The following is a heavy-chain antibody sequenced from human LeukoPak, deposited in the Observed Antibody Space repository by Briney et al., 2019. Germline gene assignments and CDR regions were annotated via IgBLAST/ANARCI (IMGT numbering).Heavy chain of an antibody. CDR1: GFTFSSYS. Sequence: PGGFLRLPCAASGFTFSSYSMNWVRQAPGKGLEWVSYISSSSSTIYYADSVKGRFTISRDNAKNSLYLQMNSLRAEDTAVYYCAKVFPPHPPYYYGSGSYYHYYYYGMDVWGQGTTVTVSS. V-gene: IGHV3-48*04. D-gene: IGHD3-10*01. J-gene: IGHJ6*02. CDR2: ISSSSSTI. CDR3: AKVFPPHPPYYYGSGSYYHYYYYGMDV.